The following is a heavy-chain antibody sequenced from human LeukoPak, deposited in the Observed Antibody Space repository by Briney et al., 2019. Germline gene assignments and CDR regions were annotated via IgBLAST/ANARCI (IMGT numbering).Heavy chain of an antibody. V-gene: IGHV3-33*08. Sequence: GGSLRLSCAASGFTFSTYGMHWVRQAPGKGLEWVAVIWYDGGNKYYAESVKGRFTISRDNSKNTLYLQMNRLRAEDTAVYYCARDNGGGGRGLEAFDIWGQGTMVTVSS. D-gene: IGHD2-21*01. J-gene: IGHJ3*02. CDR2: IWYDGGNK. CDR3: ARDNGGGGRGLEAFDI. CDR1: GFTFSTYG.